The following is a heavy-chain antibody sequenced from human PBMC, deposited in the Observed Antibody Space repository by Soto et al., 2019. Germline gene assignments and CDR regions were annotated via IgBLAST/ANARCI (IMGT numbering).Heavy chain of an antibody. CDR3: ARDTGDYYDSSDILIPGY. J-gene: IGHJ4*02. V-gene: IGHV1-3*01. CDR2: INAGNGNT. Sequence: RASVKVSCKASGYTFTSYAMHWVRQAPGQRLEWMGWINAGNGNTKYSQKFQGRVTITRDTSASTAYMELSSLRSEDTAVYYCARDTGDYYDSSDILIPGYWGQGTLVTVSS. D-gene: IGHD3-22*01. CDR1: GYTFTSYA.